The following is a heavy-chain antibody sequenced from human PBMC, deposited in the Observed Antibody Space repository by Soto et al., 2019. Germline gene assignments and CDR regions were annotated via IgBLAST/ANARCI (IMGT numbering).Heavy chain of an antibody. V-gene: IGHV2-26*04. CDR3: ASTYSASWYWFDP. CDR2: IFSNDET. CDR1: GFSLSNAVLG. J-gene: IGHJ5*02. D-gene: IGHD6-13*01. Sequence: QVTVKESGPVLVKPTETLTLTCTVSGFSLSNAVLGVSWNRQPPGKALEWLAHIFSNDETSYSTSLKSRLTISKDTSKSQVVLTMTNMDPVDTATYYCASTYSASWYWFDPWGQGTLVTVSS.